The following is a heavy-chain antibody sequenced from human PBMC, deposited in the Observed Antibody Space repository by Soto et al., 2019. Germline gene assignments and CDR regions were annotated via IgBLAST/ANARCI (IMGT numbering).Heavy chain of an antibody. V-gene: IGHV1-2*02. Sequence: ASVKFSCKASGYTFTGYYMHWVRQAPGQGLEWMGWINPNSGGTNYAQKFQGRVTMTRDKSISTAYLQWSSLRASDTAMYYCARSDGSWGYFDYWGLGSLVTVSS. D-gene: IGHD3-16*01. CDR1: GYTFTGYY. CDR2: INPNSGGT. J-gene: IGHJ4*02. CDR3: ARSDGSWGYFDY.